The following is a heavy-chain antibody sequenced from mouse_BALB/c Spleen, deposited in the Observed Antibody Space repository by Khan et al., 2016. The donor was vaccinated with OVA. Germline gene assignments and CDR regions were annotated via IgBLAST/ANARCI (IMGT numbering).Heavy chain of an antibody. CDR1: GYSITSDYA. D-gene: IGHD1-1*01. V-gene: IGHV3-2*02. J-gene: IGHJ2*01. CDR2: ISYSGRT. CDR3: ARSVTITTVVATDFDY. Sequence: EVQLQESGPGLVKPSQSLSLTCTVTGYSITSDYAWNWIRQFPGNKLEWVGYISYSGRTSYNPSLKSRISITRDTSKNQFFLQLSSVTTEDTATXDCARSVTITTVVATDFDYWGQGTTLTVSS.